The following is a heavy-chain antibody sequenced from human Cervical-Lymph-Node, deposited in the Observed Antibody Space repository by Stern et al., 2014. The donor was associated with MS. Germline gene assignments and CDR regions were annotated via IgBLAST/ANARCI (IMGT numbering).Heavy chain of an antibody. CDR1: GGAISTYH. J-gene: IGHJ5*02. V-gene: IGHV4-4*07. Sequence: VQLEESGPGLVKPSETLSLTCTVSGGAISTYHLTWIRQPAGEGLEWIGRVYTSGGTNYNPSLKSRVTMSVDTSKNQFSLNLSSVTAADTAVYYCAISIAQKWFDPWGQGTLVTVSS. CDR3: AISIAQKWFDP. D-gene: IGHD2/OR15-2a*01. CDR2: VYTSGGT.